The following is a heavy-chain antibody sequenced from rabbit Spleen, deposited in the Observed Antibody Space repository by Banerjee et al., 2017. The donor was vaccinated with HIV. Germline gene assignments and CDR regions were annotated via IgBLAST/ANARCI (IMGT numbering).Heavy chain of an antibody. CDR2: IYGGSGGST. V-gene: IGHV1S40*01. J-gene: IGHJ4*01. CDR3: ARGSAAMTMVITGFYFNL. Sequence: SLEESGGDRVKPGASLTLTCTASGFSFSTTYYMCWVRQAPGKGLESIACIYGGSGGSTWYASWATGRFTISTTSSTTVTLQLTSLTAADTATYFCARGSAAMTMVITGFYFNLWGPGTLVTVS. D-gene: IGHD2-1*01. CDR1: GFSFSTTYY.